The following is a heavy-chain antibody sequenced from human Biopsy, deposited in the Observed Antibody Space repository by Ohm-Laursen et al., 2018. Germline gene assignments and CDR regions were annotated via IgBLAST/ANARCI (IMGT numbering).Heavy chain of an antibody. J-gene: IGHJ6*02. D-gene: IGHD1-26*01. V-gene: IGHV1-2*02. Sequence: GASVKVSCKASGYTFTGYYMYWVRQAPGQGLEWMGWINSNSGDTNYAQKFQGRVAMTRDTSITTAYLELSSLRSDDTAVYYCARREQLFKPWELLVRGPNGYSYKSMDVWGHGTTVTVSS. CDR3: ARREQLFKPWELLVRGPNGYSYKSMDV. CDR1: GYTFTGYY. CDR2: INSNSGDT.